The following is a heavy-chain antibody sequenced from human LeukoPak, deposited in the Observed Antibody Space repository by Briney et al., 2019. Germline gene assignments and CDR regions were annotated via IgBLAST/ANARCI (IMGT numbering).Heavy chain of an antibody. D-gene: IGHD2-21*01. CDR3: VRGDWYFGS. CDR2: INRDGTEK. CDR1: GFNFSDSR. J-gene: IGHJ4*02. Sequence: GGSLRLSCATSGFNFSDSRMTWVRQAPGKGLQWVANINRDGTEKHFLDSVEGRFTISRDNAKKSLYLQMSSLRPQDTAVYFCVRGDWYFGSWGQGTLVTVSS. V-gene: IGHV3-7*04.